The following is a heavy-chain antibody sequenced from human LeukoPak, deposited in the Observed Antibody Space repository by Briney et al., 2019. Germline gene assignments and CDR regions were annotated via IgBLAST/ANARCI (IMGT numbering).Heavy chain of an antibody. CDR1: GGTFSSYA. Sequence: GSSVKVSCKASGGTFSSYAISWVRQAPGQGLEWMGGIIPIFGTANYAQKLQGRVTMTTVTSTSTAYMELRSLRSDDTAVYYCARDRPKRMVRGAYRDFDYWGQGTLVTVSS. CDR2: IIPIFGTA. D-gene: IGHD3-10*01. J-gene: IGHJ4*02. CDR3: ARDRPKRMVRGAYRDFDY. V-gene: IGHV1-69*05.